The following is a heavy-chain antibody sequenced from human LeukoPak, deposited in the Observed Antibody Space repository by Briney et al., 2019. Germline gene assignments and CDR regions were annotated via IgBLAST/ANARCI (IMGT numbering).Heavy chain of an antibody. J-gene: IGHJ4*02. V-gene: IGHV3-30*02. CDR2: IRRDGSDR. CDR1: GFTFRNYD. D-gene: IGHD6-19*01. CDR3: AKDNWLPSSPAVAGLGD. Sequence: GGSLRLSCIPSGFTFRNYDMHWVRQAPGKGLEWAAFIRRDGSDRFHADSVKGRFTISRDNSRNTLYLQMNSLTVEDTAVYYCAKDNWLPSSPAVAGLGDWNQGTLVTVSS.